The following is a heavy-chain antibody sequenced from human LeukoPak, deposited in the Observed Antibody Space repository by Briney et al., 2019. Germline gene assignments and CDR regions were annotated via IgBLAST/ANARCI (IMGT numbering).Heavy chain of an antibody. V-gene: IGHV1-18*01. D-gene: IGHD3-3*01. CDR3: ARYLYDFWSGELYYYYGMDV. Sequence: ASVKVSCKASGYTFTSYGINWVRQAPGQGLEGMGWISAYNGKTNYAQKLQGRVTMTTDTSSSTAYMELSSLRSEDTAVYYCARYLYDFWSGELYYYYGMDVWGQGTTVTVSS. CDR1: GYTFTSYG. J-gene: IGHJ6*02. CDR2: ISAYNGKT.